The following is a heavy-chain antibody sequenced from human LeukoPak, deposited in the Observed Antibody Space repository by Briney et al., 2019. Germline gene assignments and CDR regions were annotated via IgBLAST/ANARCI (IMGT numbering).Heavy chain of an antibody. D-gene: IGHD3-10*01. CDR1: GGSISSSSYY. CDR2: IYYSGST. V-gene: IGHV4-39*01. J-gene: IGHJ6*03. Sequence: SSETLSLTCTVSGGSISSSSYYWGWIRQPPGKGLEWIGNIYYSGSTYYNPSLKSRVTISLDTSKNQFSLKLSSVTAADTAVYYCASVRRGFGESSKYYAYYYMGVWGKGTTVTISS. CDR3: ASVRRGFGESSKYYAYYYMGV.